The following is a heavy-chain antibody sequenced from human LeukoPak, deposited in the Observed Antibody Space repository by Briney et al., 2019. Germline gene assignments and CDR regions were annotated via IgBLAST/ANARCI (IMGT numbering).Heavy chain of an antibody. CDR2: VHHTGSA. Sequence: SETLSLTCTVSGGSISSSSYYWGWIRQPPGKGLEWIGSVHHTGSAYYNPSLRSRVSISVDKSTNHISLEVTSVTAADTAVCYCARDWGFGDSEDWFDPWGQGTLVTVSS. CDR1: GGSISSSSYY. D-gene: IGHD3-10*01. CDR3: ARDWGFGDSEDWFDP. J-gene: IGHJ5*02. V-gene: IGHV4-39*07.